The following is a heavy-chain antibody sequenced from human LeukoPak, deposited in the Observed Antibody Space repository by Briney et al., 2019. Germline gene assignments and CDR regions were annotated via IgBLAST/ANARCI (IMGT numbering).Heavy chain of an antibody. V-gene: IGHV3-21*01. D-gene: IGHD3-9*01. CDR3: ASSRPFDWSERYYFDY. CDR2: ISSSSSYI. J-gene: IGHJ4*02. CDR1: GFTFSSYS. Sequence: GGSLRPSCAASGFTFSSYSMNWVRQAPGKGLEWVSSISSSSSYIYYADSVKGRFTISRDNAKNSLYLQMNSLRAEDTAVYYCASSRPFDWSERYYFDYWGQGTLVTVSS.